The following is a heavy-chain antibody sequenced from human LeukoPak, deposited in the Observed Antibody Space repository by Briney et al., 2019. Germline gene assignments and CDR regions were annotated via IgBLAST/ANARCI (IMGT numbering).Heavy chain of an antibody. V-gene: IGHV1-18*01. Sequence: ASVKVSCKASGYTFTSYGISWVRQAPGQGLEWMGWISAYNGNTNYAQKLQGRVTMTTDTSTSTAYMELRSLRSDDTAVYYCGRCLGYCSSTGCYVGRCFDYWGQGTLVTVSS. CDR1: GYTFTSYG. CDR3: GRCLGYCSSTGCYVGRCFDY. D-gene: IGHD2-2*01. CDR2: ISAYNGNT. J-gene: IGHJ4*02.